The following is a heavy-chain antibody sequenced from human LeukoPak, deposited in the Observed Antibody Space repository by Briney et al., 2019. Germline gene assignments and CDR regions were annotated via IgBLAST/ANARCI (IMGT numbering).Heavy chain of an antibody. CDR2: INPSGGST. CDR1: GYTFTSYY. V-gene: IGHV1-46*01. CDR3: ASLGVITAFDI. D-gene: IGHD3-22*01. J-gene: IGHJ3*02. Sequence: ASVKVSCKASGYTFTSYYMHWVRQAPGQGLEWMGIINPSGGSTSYAQKFQGRLTMTRDTSTSTVYMELSSLRSEDTAVYYCASLGVITAFDIWGQGTMVTVSS.